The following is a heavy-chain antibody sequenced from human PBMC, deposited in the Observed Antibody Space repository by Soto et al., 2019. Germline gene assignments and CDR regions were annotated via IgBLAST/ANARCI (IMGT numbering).Heavy chain of an antibody. CDR2: IYHSGST. V-gene: IGHV4-30-2*01. D-gene: IGHD2-15*01. CDR1: GRSVSSGGYS. CDR3: ARAIGRCSGGSCFYLDY. Sequence: TLSVTGAVSGRSVSSGGYSWSWIRQPPGKGLEWIGYIYHSGSTYYNPSLKSRVTISVDRSKNQFSLKLSSVTAADTAVYYCARAIGRCSGGSCFYLDYWVQGTPVTVSS. J-gene: IGHJ4*02.